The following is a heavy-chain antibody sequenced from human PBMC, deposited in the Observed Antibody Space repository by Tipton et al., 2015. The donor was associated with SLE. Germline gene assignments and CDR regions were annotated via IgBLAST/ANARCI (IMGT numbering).Heavy chain of an antibody. V-gene: IGHV4-59*01. Sequence: TLSLTCTVSGDSINNYYWSWTRQPLGRGLEYIGHVYFSGNTNYNSSLKSRVTISVDTSKKQFSLKLNSVTAADTAVYYCARENGDYGGNWLDPWGQGTLVTVSS. CDR3: ARENGDYGGNWLDP. J-gene: IGHJ5*02. D-gene: IGHD4-23*01. CDR2: VYFSGNT. CDR1: GDSINNYY.